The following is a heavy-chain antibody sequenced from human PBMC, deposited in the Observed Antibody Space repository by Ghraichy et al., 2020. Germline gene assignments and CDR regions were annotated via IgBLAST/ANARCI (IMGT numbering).Heavy chain of an antibody. CDR3: TTLGYCSGGSCYLAYYFDY. CDR2: IKSKTDGGTT. D-gene: IGHD2-15*01. Sequence: GGSLRLSCAASGFTFSNAWMSWVRQAPGKGLEWVGRIKSKTDGGTTDYAAPVKGRFTISRDDSKNTLYLQMNSLKTEDTAVYYCTTLGYCSGGSCYLAYYFDYWGQGTLVTVSS. CDR1: GFTFSNAW. V-gene: IGHV3-15*01. J-gene: IGHJ4*02.